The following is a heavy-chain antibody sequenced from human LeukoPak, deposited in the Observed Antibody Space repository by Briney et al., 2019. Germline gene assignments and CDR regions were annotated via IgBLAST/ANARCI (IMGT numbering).Heavy chain of an antibody. CDR2: ISGSSSYI. J-gene: IGHJ6*02. V-gene: IGHV3-21*01. CDR3: ARAEIVVVVAATPIDYYYGMDV. CDR1: GSTFSSYS. D-gene: IGHD2-15*01. Sequence: GGSLRLSCAASGSTFSSYSMNWVRQAPGKGLEWVSSISGSSSYIYYADSVKGRFTISRDNAKNSLYLQMNSLRAEDTAVYYCARAEIVVVVAATPIDYYYGMDVWGQGTTVTVSS.